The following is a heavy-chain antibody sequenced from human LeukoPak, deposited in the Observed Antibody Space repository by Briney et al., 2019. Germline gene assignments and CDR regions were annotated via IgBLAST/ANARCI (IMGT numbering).Heavy chain of an antibody. CDR2: ISGSGGST. D-gene: IGHD2-2*01. V-gene: IGHV3-23*01. J-gene: IGHJ3*01. CDR1: GXTFSSFA. CDR3: AKDRSCSGSSCNVGS. Sequence: GGSLRLSCAASGXTFSSFAMSWVRQAPGKGREWVSAISGSGGSTYYADSVKGRFTISRDNSKNTLFLQMNSLRAEDTAVYYCAKDRSCSGSSCNVGSWGQGTMVTVSS.